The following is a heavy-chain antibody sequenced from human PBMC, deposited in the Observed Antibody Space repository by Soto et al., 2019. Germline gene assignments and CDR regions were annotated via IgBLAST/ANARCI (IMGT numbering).Heavy chain of an antibody. CDR1: GYTFTVYY. CDR3: ARDQQSYYYGMDV. V-gene: IGHV1-2*04. J-gene: IGHJ6*02. Sequence: ASVKVSCKASGYTFTVYYMHWVRQAPGLGLEWMGWINPNSGATNYAQKFQDWVTMTRDTSISTAYMELSSLRSDDTAVYYCARDQQSYYYGMDVWGQGTTVTVSS. CDR2: INPNSGAT.